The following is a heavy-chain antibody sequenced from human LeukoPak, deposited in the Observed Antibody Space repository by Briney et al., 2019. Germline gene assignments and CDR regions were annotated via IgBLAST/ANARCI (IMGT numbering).Heavy chain of an antibody. Sequence: SETLSLTCTVSGGSISSHYWSWIRQPPGKGLEWIGYIYYSGSTNYNPSLNSRVTISVDTSKDQFSRKLSSVAAADTAVYYCAGVGTGRSFDYWGQGTLVTVSS. D-gene: IGHD3/OR15-3a*01. CDR3: AGVGTGRSFDY. CDR1: GGSISSHY. V-gene: IGHV4-59*11. CDR2: IYYSGST. J-gene: IGHJ4*02.